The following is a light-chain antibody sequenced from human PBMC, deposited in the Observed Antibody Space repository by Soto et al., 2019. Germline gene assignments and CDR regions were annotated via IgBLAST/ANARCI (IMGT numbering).Light chain of an antibody. CDR1: SSDVGGYNY. CDR3: CSNAGSYPFV. J-gene: IGLJ1*01. CDR2: DVD. V-gene: IGLV2-11*01. Sequence: QSALAQPRSVSGSPGQSVTISCTGTSSDVGGYNYVSWYQHHTGKAPKLMIYDVDKRPSGVPGRFSGSKSGNTAPLTISGLQAEDEADYYCCSNAGSYPFVFGTGTKVTVL.